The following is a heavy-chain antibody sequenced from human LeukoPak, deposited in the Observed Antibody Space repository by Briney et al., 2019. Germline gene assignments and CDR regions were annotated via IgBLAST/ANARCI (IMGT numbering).Heavy chain of an antibody. J-gene: IGHJ3*02. CDR2: TYYSGST. Sequence: SETLSLTCTVSGGSISSGDYYRSWIRQPPGKGLEWIGYTYYSGSTYYNPSLKSRVTISVDTSKNQFSLKLSSVTAADTAVYYCARSMVVTAFDIWGQGTMVTVSS. CDR3: ARSMVVTAFDI. CDR1: GGSISSGDYY. V-gene: IGHV4-30-4*08. D-gene: IGHD2-21*02.